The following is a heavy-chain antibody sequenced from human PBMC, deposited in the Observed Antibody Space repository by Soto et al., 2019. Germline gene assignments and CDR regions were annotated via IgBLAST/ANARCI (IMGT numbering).Heavy chain of an antibody. V-gene: IGHV3-30*18. CDR1: GFTFSSYG. D-gene: IGHD2-21*02. CDR3: AKVGSDWWDTYYYYGMDV. Sequence: GGSLRLSYAASGFTFSSYGMHWVRQAPGKGLEWVAVISYDGSNKYYADSVKGRFTISRDNSKNTLYLQMNSLRAEDTAVYYCAKVGSDWWDTYYYYGMDVWGQGTTVTVSS. J-gene: IGHJ6*02. CDR2: ISYDGSNK.